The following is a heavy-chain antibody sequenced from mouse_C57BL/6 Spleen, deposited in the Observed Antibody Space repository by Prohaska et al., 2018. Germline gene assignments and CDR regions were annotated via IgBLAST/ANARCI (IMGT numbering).Heavy chain of an antibody. Sequence: QVQLQQPGAELVKPGASVKMSCKASGYTFTSYWITWVKQRPGQGLEWIGDIYPGSGSTNYNEKFKSKATLTGDTSSSTAYMQLSSLTSEDSAVYYSARRIYYGNSYAMDYWGQGSSVTVSS. CDR2: IYPGSGST. J-gene: IGHJ4*01. CDR3: ARRIYYGNSYAMDY. D-gene: IGHD2-1*01. CDR1: GYTFTSYW. V-gene: IGHV1-55*01.